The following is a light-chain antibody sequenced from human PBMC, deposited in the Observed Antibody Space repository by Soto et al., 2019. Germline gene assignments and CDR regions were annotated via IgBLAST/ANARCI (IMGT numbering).Light chain of an antibody. CDR2: SNN. CDR1: SSNIGGNI. Sequence: QSVLTQPPSASGTPGQRVTISCSGSSSNIGGNIVNWYQQLPGTAPKLLIHSNNQRPSGVPDRFSSSKSGTSASLAISGLQSEDEADYYCAAWDDSLNGVVFGGGTKLTVL. J-gene: IGLJ2*01. V-gene: IGLV1-44*01. CDR3: AAWDDSLNGVV.